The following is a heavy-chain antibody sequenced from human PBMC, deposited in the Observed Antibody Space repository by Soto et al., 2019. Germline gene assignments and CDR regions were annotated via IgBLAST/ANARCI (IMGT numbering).Heavy chain of an antibody. D-gene: IGHD3-9*01. CDR2: TYYRSKWYN. Sequence: SQTLSLTCAISGDSVSSNSASWNLIRQSPSRGLGWLGRTYYRSKWYNDYAVSVKSRITINPDTSKNQFSLQLNSVTPEDTAVYYCARGLTYYDILTGYYPPTYGMDVWGQGTTVTVSS. J-gene: IGHJ6*02. V-gene: IGHV6-1*01. CDR1: GDSVSSNSAS. CDR3: ARGLTYYDILTGYYPPTYGMDV.